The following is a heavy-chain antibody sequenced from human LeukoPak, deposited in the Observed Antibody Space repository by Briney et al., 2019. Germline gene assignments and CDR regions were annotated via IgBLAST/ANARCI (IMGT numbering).Heavy chain of an antibody. D-gene: IGHD5/OR15-5a*01. V-gene: IGHV4-39*01. CDR3: ARLRALSGHRGAFDI. CDR2: VYYTGNA. CDR1: XDSISNHIYY. Sequence: CXXSXDSISNHIYYWDWIRQTPGKGLEWIGAVYYTGNAYYNPSLKSRVTISVDTSDNRFSLHLSSVNAADTAIYYCARLRALSGHRGAFDIWGQGTLVTVSS. J-gene: IGHJ3*02.